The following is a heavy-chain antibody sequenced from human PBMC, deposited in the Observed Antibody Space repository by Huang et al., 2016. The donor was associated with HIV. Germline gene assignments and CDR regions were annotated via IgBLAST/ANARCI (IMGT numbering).Heavy chain of an antibody. CDR3: ARDPRIQSWLNFFDY. Sequence: EVQLVESGGGLVQPGGSLRLSCTASGFSISSYWMHWVRQAPGQGLVVVSRINSDGSRTSYADSVKCRFTISRDNAKNTLYLQMNSLRAEDTAVYYCARDPRIQSWLNFFDYWGQGTLVSVSS. CDR1: GFSISSYW. J-gene: IGHJ4*02. D-gene: IGHD3-22*01. CDR2: INSDGSRT. V-gene: IGHV3-74*01.